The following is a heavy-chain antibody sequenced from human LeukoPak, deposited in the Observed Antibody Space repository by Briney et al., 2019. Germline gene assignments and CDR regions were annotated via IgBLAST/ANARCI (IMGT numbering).Heavy chain of an antibody. CDR2: INHSRST. CDR3: ARGRLRIAARHFDY. V-gene: IGHV4-38-2*02. D-gene: IGHD6-6*01. CDR1: GYSISSGYH. J-gene: IGHJ4*02. Sequence: WETLSLACTVSGYSISSGYHWGWIRQPPGKGREWIGEINHSRSTNYNPSLQSRVTISIDTSKNQFSLKLSSVTAADTAVYYCARGRLRIAARHFDYWGQGTLVTVSS.